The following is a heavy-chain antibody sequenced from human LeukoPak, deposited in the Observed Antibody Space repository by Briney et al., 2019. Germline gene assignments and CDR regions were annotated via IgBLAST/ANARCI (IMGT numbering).Heavy chain of an antibody. CDR3: AKGIRYFDSKGAFDI. CDR2: ISYDGSNK. D-gene: IGHD3-9*01. V-gene: IGHV3-30*18. CDR1: GFTFSSYG. J-gene: IGHJ3*02. Sequence: PGRSLRLSCAASGFTFSSYGMHWVRQAPGKGLEWVAVISYDGSNKYYADSVKGRFTISRDNSKNTLYLQMNSLRAEDTAVYYCAKGIRYFDSKGAFDIWGQGTMVTVSS.